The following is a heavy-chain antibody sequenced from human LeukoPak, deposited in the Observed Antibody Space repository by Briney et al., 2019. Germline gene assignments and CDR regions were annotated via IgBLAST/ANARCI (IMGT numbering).Heavy chain of an antibody. J-gene: IGHJ4*02. V-gene: IGHV3-23*01. CDR2: INGGGGNK. D-gene: IGHD2-15*01. Sequence: GGSLRLSCAASGFTFNSYVMSWVRQAPGKGLEWVSAINGGGGNKYYAASVKGRFTISRDNSKNMVYLQMNSLRADDTDVYYCAKSVVVITFRFDDWGQGALVTVSS. CDR3: AKSVVVITFRFDD. CDR1: GFTFNSYV.